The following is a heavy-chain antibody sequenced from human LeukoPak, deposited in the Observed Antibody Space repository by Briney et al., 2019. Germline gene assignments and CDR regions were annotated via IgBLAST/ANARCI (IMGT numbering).Heavy chain of an antibody. CDR1: VFTFSTYW. V-gene: IGHV3-7*01. CDR2: INQDGSEK. CDR3: ARDGDATSGSFDY. J-gene: IGHJ4*02. D-gene: IGHD3-22*01. Sequence: GCSLRLSCAVSVFTFSTYWMSWVRQAPRKGLEWVANINQDGSEKNYVDSVKGRSTISRDNARNSLYLQMKSLRGEDTAVYYCARDGDATSGSFDYWGQGTLVTVSS.